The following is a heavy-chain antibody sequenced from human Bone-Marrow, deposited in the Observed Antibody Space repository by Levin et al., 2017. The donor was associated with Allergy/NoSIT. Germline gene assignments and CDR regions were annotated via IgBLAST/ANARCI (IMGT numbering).Heavy chain of an antibody. CDR1: GFTFSSYA. V-gene: IGHV3-30-3*01. CDR2: ISYDGSNK. Sequence: LSLTCAASGFTFSSYAMHWVRQAPGKGLEWVAVISYDGSNKYYADSVKGRFTISRDNSKNTLYLQMNSLRAEDTAVYYCARGLRGGWLQFMGDYWGQGTLVTVSS. D-gene: IGHD5-24*01. J-gene: IGHJ4*02. CDR3: ARGLRGGWLQFMGDY.